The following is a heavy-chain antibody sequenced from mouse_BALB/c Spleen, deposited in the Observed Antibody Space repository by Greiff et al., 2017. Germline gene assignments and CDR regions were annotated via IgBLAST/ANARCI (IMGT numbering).Heavy chain of an antibody. CDR3: ARRKGNGKRELNYFDY. Sequence: EVQLQESGPELEKPGASVKISCKASGYSFTGYNMNWVKQSNGKSLEWIGNIDPYYGGTSYNQKFKGKATLTVDKSSSTAYMQLKSLTSEDSAVYYCARRKGNGKRELNYFDYWGQGTTLTVSS. J-gene: IGHJ2*01. V-gene: IGHV1-39*01. CDR2: IDPYYGGT. CDR1: GYSFTGYN. D-gene: IGHD2-1*01.